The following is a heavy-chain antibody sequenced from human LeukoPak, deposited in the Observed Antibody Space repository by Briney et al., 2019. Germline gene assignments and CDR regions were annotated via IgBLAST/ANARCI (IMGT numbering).Heavy chain of an antibody. CDR3: ARLVDTAMVGSFQH. J-gene: IGHJ1*01. Sequence: GGSLRLSCAASGFTFSSYAMSWVRQAPGKGLEWVSAISGSGGSTYYADSVKGRFTISRDNSKNTLYLQINSLRAEDTAVYYCARLVDTAMVGSFQHWGQGTLVTVSS. CDR2: ISGSGGST. V-gene: IGHV3-23*01. CDR1: GFTFSSYA. D-gene: IGHD5-18*01.